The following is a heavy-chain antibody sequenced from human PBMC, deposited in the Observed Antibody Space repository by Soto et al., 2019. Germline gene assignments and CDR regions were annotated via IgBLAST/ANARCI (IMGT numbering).Heavy chain of an antibody. CDR2: ISAYNGNT. CDR3: ARVNYYASGSYYYYHMDV. J-gene: IGHJ6*02. CDR1: GYTFTSYG. D-gene: IGHD3-10*01. Sequence: QVQLVQSGAEVKKPGASVKVSCKASGYTFTSYGISWVRQAPGQGLEWMGWISAYNGNTTYAQKLQGRVTMTTDTSTSTAYMELRSLRSDDTAVYYCARVNYYASGSYYYYHMDVWGQGTTVTVSS. V-gene: IGHV1-18*01.